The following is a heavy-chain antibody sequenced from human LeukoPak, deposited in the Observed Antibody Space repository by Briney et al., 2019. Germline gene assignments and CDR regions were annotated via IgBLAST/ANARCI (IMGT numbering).Heavy chain of an antibody. D-gene: IGHD5-12*01. Sequence: GASVKVSCKASGYSFSGYYMHWVRQAPGQGLEWMGRMNPNSGNTGYAQKFQGRVTMTRNTSISTAYMELSSLRSEDTAVYYCARAQKEDIVAMDAFDIWGQGTMVTVSS. V-gene: IGHV1-8*02. J-gene: IGHJ3*02. CDR1: GYSFSGYY. CDR3: ARAQKEDIVAMDAFDI. CDR2: MNPNSGNT.